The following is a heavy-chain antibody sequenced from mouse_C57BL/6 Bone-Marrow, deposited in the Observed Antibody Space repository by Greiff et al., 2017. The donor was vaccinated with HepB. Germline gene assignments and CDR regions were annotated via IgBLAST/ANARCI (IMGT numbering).Heavy chain of an antibody. Sequence: VQLKESGPGLVQPSQSLSITCTASGFSLTSYGVHWVRQSPGKGLEWLGVIWSGGSTDYNAAFISRLSISKDNSKSQVVFKMNSLQADDTAIYYCARNDYSNSGAMDYWGQGTSVTVSS. CDR1: GFSLTSYG. CDR3: ARNDYSNSGAMDY. D-gene: IGHD2-5*01. V-gene: IGHV2-2*01. CDR2: IWSGGST. J-gene: IGHJ4*01.